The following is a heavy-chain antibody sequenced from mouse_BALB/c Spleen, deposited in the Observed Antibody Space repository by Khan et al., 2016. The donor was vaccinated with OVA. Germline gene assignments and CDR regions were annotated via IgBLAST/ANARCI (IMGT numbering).Heavy chain of an antibody. CDR3: TREAGGSRFAY. CDR1: GYTFTDFT. CDR2: ISTYYGDV. V-gene: IGHV1S137*01. Sequence: QVRLQQSGAELVRPGVSVKISCKGSGYTFTDFTIHWVKQSHALSLEWIGVISTYYGDVTYNQKFKGKATMTVDKSSSTTYMELARLTSEDSAIYYCTREAGGSRFAYWGQGTLVTVSA. J-gene: IGHJ3*01.